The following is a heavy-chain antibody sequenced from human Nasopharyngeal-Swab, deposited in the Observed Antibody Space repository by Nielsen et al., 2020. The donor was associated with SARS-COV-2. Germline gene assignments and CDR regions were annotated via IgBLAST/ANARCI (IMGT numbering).Heavy chain of an antibody. CDR1: GGSIISSSYY. CDR2: IYYSGST. J-gene: IGHJ5*02. D-gene: IGHD2-8*01. Sequence: GPLRLSCTVPGGSIISSSYYWGWIRQPPGKGLEWIGSIYYSGSTYYNPSLKSRVTISVDTSKNQFSLKLSSVTAADTAVYYCARHASHIVLMVYAMGWFDPWGQGTLVTVSS. CDR3: ARHASHIVLMVYAMGWFDP. V-gene: IGHV4-39*01.